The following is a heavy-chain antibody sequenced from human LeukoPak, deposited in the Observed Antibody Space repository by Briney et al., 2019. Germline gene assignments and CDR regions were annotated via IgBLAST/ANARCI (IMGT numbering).Heavy chain of an antibody. CDR1: GGSISSSNW. CDR3: GRGHNY. V-gene: IGHV4-4*02. CDR2: INHTGST. Sequence: SGTLSLTCAVSGGSISSSNWWSWVRQPPGKGLEWIGEINHTGSTNYNPSLKSRLTISLDMSKNQFSLKLNSLTAADTAMYYCGRGHNYWGQGTLVTVSS. D-gene: IGHD5-24*01. J-gene: IGHJ4*02.